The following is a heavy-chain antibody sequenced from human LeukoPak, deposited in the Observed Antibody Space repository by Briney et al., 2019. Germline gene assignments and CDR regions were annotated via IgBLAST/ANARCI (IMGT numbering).Heavy chain of an antibody. D-gene: IGHD3-9*01. V-gene: IGHV4-34*01. CDR3: AGESFDRRYNWFDP. CDR1: GGSFSGYY. CDR2: INHSGST. Sequence: PSETLSLTCAVYGGSFSGYYWGWIRQPPGKGLEWIGEINHSGSTNYNPSLKSRVTISVDTSKNQFSLKLSSVTAADTAVYYCAGESFDRRYNWFDPWGQGTLVTVSS. J-gene: IGHJ5*02.